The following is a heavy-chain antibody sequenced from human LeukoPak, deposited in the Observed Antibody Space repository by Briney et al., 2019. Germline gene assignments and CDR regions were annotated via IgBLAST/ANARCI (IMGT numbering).Heavy chain of an antibody. J-gene: IGHJ5*02. CDR2: IFNNGST. CDR3: ARDQGYGDSAGDLGFDP. V-gene: IGHV4-4*07. D-gene: IGHD4-17*01. Sequence: SETLSLTCTVSGGSISTYYWSWIRQPAGKGLEWIGRIFNNGSTNYNPSLKSRVTMSEDTSKNQFSLRLTSVTAADTAIYYCARDQGYGDSAGDLGFDPWGQGTLVTVSS. CDR1: GGSISTYY.